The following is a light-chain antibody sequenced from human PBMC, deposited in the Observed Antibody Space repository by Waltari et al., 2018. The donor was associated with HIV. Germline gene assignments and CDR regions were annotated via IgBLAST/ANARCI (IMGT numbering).Light chain of an antibody. CDR1: SSHIWRNY. CDR3: GTWDSSLGGWV. V-gene: IGLV1-51*01. J-gene: IGLJ3*02. Sequence: QSVLTQPPSVSAAPGPKVTISCSGSSSHIWRNYFSWYQQLPGTAPKLLIYDNNKRPSGIPDRFSGSKSGTSATLDITGLQTGDEADYYCGTWDSSLGGWVFGGGTKLAVL. CDR2: DNN.